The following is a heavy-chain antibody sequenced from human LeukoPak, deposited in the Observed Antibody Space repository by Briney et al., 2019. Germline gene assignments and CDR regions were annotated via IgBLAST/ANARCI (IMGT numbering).Heavy chain of an antibody. Sequence: ASVKVSCKASGYTFSSYGISWVRQAPGQGLEWMGGIIPIFGTANYAQKFQGRVTITADESTSTAYMELSSLRSEDTAVYYCARGRIAAALRDGMDVWGQGTTVTVSS. CDR1: GYTFSSYG. D-gene: IGHD6-13*01. V-gene: IGHV1-69*13. J-gene: IGHJ6*02. CDR3: ARGRIAAALRDGMDV. CDR2: IIPIFGTA.